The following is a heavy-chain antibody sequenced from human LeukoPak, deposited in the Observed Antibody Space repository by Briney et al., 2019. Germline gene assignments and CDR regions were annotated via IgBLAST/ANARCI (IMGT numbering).Heavy chain of an antibody. V-gene: IGHV4-34*01. D-gene: IGHD3-22*01. Sequence: PETLSLTCAVYGGSFSGYYCSWIHHPPEKGLEWIGEIHHSGSTNYNPSLKSRVTRSVDTSKNQFSLKLSSVTAADAAVYYGARGSLRYYYDSSGYAYFDYWGQGTLVAVSS. J-gene: IGHJ4*02. CDR3: ARGSLRYYYDSSGYAYFDY. CDR1: GGSFSGYY. CDR2: IHHSGST.